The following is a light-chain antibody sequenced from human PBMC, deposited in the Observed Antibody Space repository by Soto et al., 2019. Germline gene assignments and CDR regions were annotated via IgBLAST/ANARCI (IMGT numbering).Light chain of an antibody. J-gene: IGKJ4*01. CDR3: QQRGSFPLT. CDR1: QSIGTY. Sequence: EIVLTQSPAALSLSPGERATLSCRASQSIGTYLVWYQQKPGQAPRLLIYDASNRATGIPVRFSGSGSGTDFTLTISSLEPEDFAVYYCQQRGSFPLTFGGGPRWTSN. V-gene: IGKV3-11*01. CDR2: DAS.